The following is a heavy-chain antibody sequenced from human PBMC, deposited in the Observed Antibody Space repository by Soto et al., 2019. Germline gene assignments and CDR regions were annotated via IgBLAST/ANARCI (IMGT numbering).Heavy chain of an antibody. J-gene: IGHJ5*02. Sequence: GGSLRLSCAASGFTFSSYAMSWVRQAPGKGLEWVSAISGSGGSTYYADSVKGQVTISADKSISTAYLQWSSLKASDTAMYYCARHPGIAAAPDPWGQGTLVTVSS. D-gene: IGHD6-25*01. CDR1: GFTFSSYA. CDR2: ISGSGGST. CDR3: ARHPGIAAAPDP. V-gene: IGHV3-23*01.